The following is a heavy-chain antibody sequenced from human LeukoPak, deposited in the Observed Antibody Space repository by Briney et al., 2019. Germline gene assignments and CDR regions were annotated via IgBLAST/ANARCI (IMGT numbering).Heavy chain of an antibody. D-gene: IGHD2-15*01. Sequence: PSETLSLTCAVYGGSFSGHYWTWIRQSPGKGLEWIGEINHSGSTNYNPSLKSRVTISVDTSKNQFSLKLSSVTAADTAVYYCARLGRWWYPLDYWGQGTLVTVSS. CDR1: GGSFSGHY. V-gene: IGHV4-34*01. CDR3: ARLGRWWYPLDY. CDR2: INHSGST. J-gene: IGHJ4*02.